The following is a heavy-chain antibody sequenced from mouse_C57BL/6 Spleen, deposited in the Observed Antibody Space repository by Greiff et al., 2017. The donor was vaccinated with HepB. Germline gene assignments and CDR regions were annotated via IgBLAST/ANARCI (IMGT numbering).Heavy chain of an antibody. Sequence: EVKLMESGGGLVQPGGSMKLSCVASGFTFSNYWMNWVRQSPEKGLEWVAQIRLKSDNYATHYAESVKGRFTISRDDSKSSVYLQMNNLRAEDTGIYYCTGGIYYYGSSYYFDYWGQGTTLTVSS. CDR2: IRLKSDNYAT. CDR1: GFTFSNYW. CDR3: TGGIYYYGSSYYFDY. D-gene: IGHD1-1*01. J-gene: IGHJ2*01. V-gene: IGHV6-3*01.